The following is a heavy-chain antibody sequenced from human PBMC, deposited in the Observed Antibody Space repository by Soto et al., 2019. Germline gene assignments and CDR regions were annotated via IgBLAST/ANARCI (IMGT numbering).Heavy chain of an antibody. J-gene: IGHJ4*02. D-gene: IGHD6-19*01. CDR1: GFTFDDYA. V-gene: IGHV3-43*02. CDR3: AQDFSGQYYFDY. Sequence: GGSLRLSCAASGFTFDDYAMHWVRQAPGKGLEWVSLISGDGGSTYYADSVKGRFTIARDNSKNSLYLQMNSLRTEDTSLYYCAQDFSGQYYFDYWGQGTLVTVSS. CDR2: ISGDGGST.